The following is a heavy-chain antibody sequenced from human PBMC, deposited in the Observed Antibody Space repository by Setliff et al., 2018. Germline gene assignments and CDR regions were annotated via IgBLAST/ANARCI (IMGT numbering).Heavy chain of an antibody. Sequence: PSETLSLTCTVSGGSISRSSYYWGWVRQSPGKGLEWMGSIYHTGTTDYNPSLKSRVTLSVDTTKNQFSLKLTSMTAADTAVYFCARHLLVQGTYHFDYWGKGSPVTVAS. D-gene: IGHD3-10*01. CDR2: IYHTGTT. J-gene: IGHJ4*02. CDR1: GGSISRSSYY. V-gene: IGHV4-39*01. CDR3: ARHLLVQGTYHFDY.